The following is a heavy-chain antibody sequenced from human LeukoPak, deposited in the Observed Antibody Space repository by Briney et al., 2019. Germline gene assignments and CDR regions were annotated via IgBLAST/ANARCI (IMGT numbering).Heavy chain of an antibody. CDR2: ISAYNGNT. Sequence: GASVKVSCKASGYTFTGYYMHWVRQAPGQGLEWMGWISAYNGNTNYAQKLQGRVTMTTDTSTSTAYMELGSLRSDDTAVYYCARDSSSGWYLFNWFDPWGQGTLVTVSS. J-gene: IGHJ5*02. V-gene: IGHV1-18*04. CDR3: ARDSSSGWYLFNWFDP. CDR1: GYTFTGYY. D-gene: IGHD6-19*01.